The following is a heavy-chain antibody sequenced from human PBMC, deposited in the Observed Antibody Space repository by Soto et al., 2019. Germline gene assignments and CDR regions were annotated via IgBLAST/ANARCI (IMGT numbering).Heavy chain of an antibody. CDR3: ASGSRMRIPAASGRDYYYHGLDV. J-gene: IGHJ6*02. CDR2: INHRGSI. D-gene: IGHD2-15*01. Sequence: QVQLRQWGAGLLKPSETLSLNCAVYGGSFSGYYWSWIRQPPGKGLEWIGEINHRGSINYNPSLKSRVTSSVDTSKNQFSLKLNSVTAADTAVFYCASGSRMRIPAASGRDYYYHGLDVWGQGTAVTVSS. V-gene: IGHV4-34*01. CDR1: GGSFSGYY.